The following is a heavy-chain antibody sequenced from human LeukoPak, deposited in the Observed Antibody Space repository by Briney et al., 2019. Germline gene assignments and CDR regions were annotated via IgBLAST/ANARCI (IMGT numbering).Heavy chain of an antibody. J-gene: IGHJ4*02. CDR2: ISGYNGNT. D-gene: IGHD1-1*01. CDR3: AIAPTSAKTFDY. V-gene: IGHV1-18*01. Sequence: GASVKVSCKASVYTFTSYGISWVRQAPGEGLEWMGWISGYNGNTNYARKFQGRVTMTTDTSTSTAYMELRSLRSDDTAVYYCAIAPTSAKTFDYWGQGTLVTVSS. CDR1: VYTFTSYG.